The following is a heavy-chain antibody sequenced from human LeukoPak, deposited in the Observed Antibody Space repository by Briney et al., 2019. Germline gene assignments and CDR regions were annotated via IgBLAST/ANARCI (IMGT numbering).Heavy chain of an antibody. CDR3: ARGLRRRGYCSGGSCYHYFDY. J-gene: IGHJ4*02. CDR2: INHSGST. V-gene: IGHV4-34*01. D-gene: IGHD2-15*01. CDR1: GESFSGYY. Sequence: PSETLSLTCAVYGESFSGYYWSWIRQPPGKGLEWIGEINHSGSTNYNPSLKSRVTISVDTSKNQFSLKLSSVTAADTAVYYCARGLRRRGYCSGGSCYHYFDYWGQGTLVTVSS.